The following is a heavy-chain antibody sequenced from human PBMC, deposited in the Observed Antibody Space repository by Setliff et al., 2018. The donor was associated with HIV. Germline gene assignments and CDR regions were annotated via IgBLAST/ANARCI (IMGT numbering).Heavy chain of an antibody. V-gene: IGHV1-2*06. CDR3: ARKDGVGYCDSNSCYGIGPIDF. D-gene: IGHD2-2*01. J-gene: IGHJ4*02. Sequence: ASVKVSCKASGYSFTGYYVNWERQAPVQGLEWMGRINPKSGATNLAQKFQGRVTLTRDTSVTTVYMELTSLRSDDTAVYYCARKDGVGYCDSNSCYGIGPIDFWGQGSLVTVSS. CDR1: GYSFTGYY. CDR2: INPKSGAT.